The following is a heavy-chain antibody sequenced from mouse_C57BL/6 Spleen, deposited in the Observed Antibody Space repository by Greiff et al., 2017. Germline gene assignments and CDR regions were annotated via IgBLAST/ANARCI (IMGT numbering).Heavy chain of an antibody. J-gene: IGHJ1*03. CDR2: IDPANGNT. D-gene: IGHD1-1*01. CDR1: GFNIKNTY. V-gene: IGHV14-3*01. Sequence: VQLQQSVAELVRPGASVKLSCTASGFNIKNTYMHWVKQRPEQGLEWIGRIDPANGNTKYTPKFQGKATITVDTSSNTAYLQLSSLTSEDTAIYSYARSKYYDSSYWWYFDVWGTGTTVTVSS. CDR3: ARSKYYDSSYWWYFDV.